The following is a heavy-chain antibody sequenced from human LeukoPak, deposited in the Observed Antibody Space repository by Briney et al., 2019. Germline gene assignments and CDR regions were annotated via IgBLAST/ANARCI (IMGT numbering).Heavy chain of an antibody. CDR3: AKDTKWYYYGSGSYSTSFDY. D-gene: IGHD3-10*01. Sequence: GSLRLSCAASGFTFSSYAMHWVRQAPGKGLEWVAVISYDGSNKYYADSVKGRFTISRDNSKNTLYLQMNSLRAEDTAVYCCAKDTKWYYYGSGSYSTSFDYWGQGTLVTVSS. J-gene: IGHJ4*02. CDR2: ISYDGSNK. CDR1: GFTFSSYA. V-gene: IGHV3-30*04.